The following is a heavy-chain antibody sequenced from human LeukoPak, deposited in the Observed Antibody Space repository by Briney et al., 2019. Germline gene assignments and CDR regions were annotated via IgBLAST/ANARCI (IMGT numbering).Heavy chain of an antibody. CDR3: ARGLRGIVVVPAAFDY. V-gene: IGHV4-39*07. CDR1: GGPVSSSAYY. D-gene: IGHD2-2*01. CDR2: IFYSGST. Sequence: SETLSLTCSVSGGPVSSSAYYWGWVRQPPGKGLEWIGYIFYSGSTSYNPSLKSRVTTSVDTSKNQFSLKLSSVTAADTAVYYCARGLRGIVVVPAAFDYWGQGTLVTVSS. J-gene: IGHJ4*02.